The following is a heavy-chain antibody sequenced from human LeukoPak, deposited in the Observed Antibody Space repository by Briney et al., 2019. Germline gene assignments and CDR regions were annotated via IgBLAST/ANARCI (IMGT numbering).Heavy chain of an antibody. D-gene: IGHD5-18*01. CDR1: GYTFTSYY. CDR2: MNPNSGNT. V-gene: IGHV1-8*01. CDR3: ARGVVGDTAMVNY. Sequence: ASVKVSCKASGYTFTSYYINWVRPATGQGLAWMGWMNPNSGNTGYAQKFQGRVIMTRNTSISTAYMELSSLRSEDTAVYYCARGVVGDTAMVNYWGQGTLVTVSS. J-gene: IGHJ4*02.